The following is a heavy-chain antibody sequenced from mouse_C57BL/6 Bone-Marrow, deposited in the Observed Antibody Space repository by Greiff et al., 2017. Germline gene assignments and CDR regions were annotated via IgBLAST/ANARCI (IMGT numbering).Heavy chain of an antibody. J-gene: IGHJ2*01. Sequence: HVQLQQPGAELVMPGASVKLSCKASGYTFTSYWMHWVKQRPGQGLEWIGEIDPSDSYTNYNQKFKGKSTLTVDKSSSTAYMQLSSLTSEDSAVYYCARGGYWGQGTTLTVSS. CDR2: IDPSDSYT. V-gene: IGHV1-69*01. CDR1: GYTFTSYW. CDR3: ARGGY.